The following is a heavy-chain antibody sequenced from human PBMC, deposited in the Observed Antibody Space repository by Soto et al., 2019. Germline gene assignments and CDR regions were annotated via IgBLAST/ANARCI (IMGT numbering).Heavy chain of an antibody. D-gene: IGHD3-3*01. J-gene: IGHJ6*03. V-gene: IGHV3-23*01. CDR3: AKDHGRFFGVDNYYMDV. CDR2: ISGSGGST. CDR1: GFTFSSYA. Sequence: PGGSLRLSCAASGFTFSSYAMSWVRQAPGKGLEWVSAISGSGGSTYYADSVKGRFTISRDNSKNTLYLQMNSLRAEDTAVYYCAKDHGRFFGVDNYYMDVWGKGTTVTVSS.